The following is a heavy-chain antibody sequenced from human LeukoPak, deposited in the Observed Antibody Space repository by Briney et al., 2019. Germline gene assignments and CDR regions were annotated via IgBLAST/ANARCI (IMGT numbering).Heavy chain of an antibody. CDR1: GYTFTSYS. D-gene: IGHD6-6*01. V-gene: IGHV1-18*01. CDR2: ISTYNGNT. J-gene: IGHJ4*02. CDR3: AKDRWRDGSSSFDN. Sequence: ASVTVSCKASGYTFTSYSINWVRQAPGQGLEWMGWISTYNGNTNYAQKLQGRVTMTTDTSTSTAYMELRCLRSDDTAVYYCAKDRWRDGSSSFDNWGQGTLVTVSS.